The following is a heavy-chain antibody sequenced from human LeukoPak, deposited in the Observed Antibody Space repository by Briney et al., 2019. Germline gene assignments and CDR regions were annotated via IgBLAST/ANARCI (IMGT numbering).Heavy chain of an antibody. CDR3: ARDLTLGKPDYFDH. D-gene: IGHD7-27*01. Sequence: GGSLRLSCVASGISFSNYDIHWVRQAPGRGLEWVAVTSLDGSNKLYTDTVRGRFIISRDNSKNTVYLQMDSLRAEDTAVYYCARDLTLGKPDYFDHWGQRTLVTVSS. CDR1: GISFSNYD. V-gene: IGHV3-30-3*01. J-gene: IGHJ4*02. CDR2: TSLDGSNK.